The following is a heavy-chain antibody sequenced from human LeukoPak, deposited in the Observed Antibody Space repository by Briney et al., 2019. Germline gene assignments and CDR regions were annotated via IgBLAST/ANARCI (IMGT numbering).Heavy chain of an antibody. CDR1: GFTFSSYS. J-gene: IGHJ4*02. V-gene: IGHV4-34*01. Sequence: GSLRLSCAASGFTFSSYSMNWVRQAPGKGLEWIGEMSQSGIINSHPSFKSRVIISVDASKNQFSLKVNSVTAADSAVYYCARDEYPYGGRTHPYFFDYWGQGTLVTVSS. D-gene: IGHD3-10*01. CDR3: ARDEYPYGGRTHPYFFDY. CDR2: MSQSGII.